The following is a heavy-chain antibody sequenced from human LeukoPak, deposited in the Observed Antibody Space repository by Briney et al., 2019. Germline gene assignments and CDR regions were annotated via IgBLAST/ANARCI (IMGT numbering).Heavy chain of an antibody. V-gene: IGHV3-9*01. CDR1: GFTFHDYA. D-gene: IGHD5-18*01. CDR2: ISWNSGII. CDR3: TKDSVAMVTTFDY. Sequence: DPGGSLRLSCAASGFTFHDYAMHWVRQAPGKGLEWVSGISWNSGIIGYADSVKGRFTTSRDNAKNSLYLQMNSLRPEDAALYYCTKDSVAMVTTFDYWGQGTLVTVSS. J-gene: IGHJ4*02.